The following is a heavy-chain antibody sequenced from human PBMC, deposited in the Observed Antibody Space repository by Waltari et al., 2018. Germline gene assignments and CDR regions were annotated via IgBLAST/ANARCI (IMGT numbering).Heavy chain of an antibody. V-gene: IGHV4-31*03. Sequence: QVRLQESGPGMVKSSQTLSLTCTVSGGSISTGSYYWTWIRHPPGKGLEWIGYVYFTGSTLYNPALASRLSITVDTSKNQFSLNLESVRPADTAVYYCARVGTLAFDFWGQGTEVAVSS. CDR1: GGSISTGSYY. J-gene: IGHJ3*01. CDR3: ARVGTLAFDF. CDR2: VYFTGST. D-gene: IGHD3-10*01.